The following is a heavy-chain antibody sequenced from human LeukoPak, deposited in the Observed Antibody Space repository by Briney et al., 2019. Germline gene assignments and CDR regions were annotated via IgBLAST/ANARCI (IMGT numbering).Heavy chain of an antibody. CDR1: GFTFSSYA. V-gene: IGHV3-23*01. CDR3: AKGASCGSGSYWFDP. Sequence: GGSLRLSCAASGFTFSSYAMSWVRQAPGKGLEWVSAISDSGGSTYYADSVKGRFTISRDNSKNTLYLQMNSLRAEDTAVYYCAKGASCGSGSYWFDPWGQGTLVTVSS. J-gene: IGHJ5*02. D-gene: IGHD3-10*01. CDR2: ISDSGGST.